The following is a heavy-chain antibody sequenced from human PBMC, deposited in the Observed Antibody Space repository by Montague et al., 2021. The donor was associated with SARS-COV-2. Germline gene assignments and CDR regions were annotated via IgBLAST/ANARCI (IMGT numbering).Heavy chain of an antibody. V-gene: IGHV4-4*03. J-gene: IGHJ5*02. D-gene: IGHD2-2*01. Sequence: PETLSLTCAVSGGSISSSNWWCWVRQPPGKGLECIGDIYHSGSTNYNSSLKSRATISLDKSKNHFLLMLSSVTAADTAVYYCALPTAGARFDPWGQGTLVTVSS. CDR1: GGSISSSNW. CDR2: IYHSGST. CDR3: ALPTAGARFDP.